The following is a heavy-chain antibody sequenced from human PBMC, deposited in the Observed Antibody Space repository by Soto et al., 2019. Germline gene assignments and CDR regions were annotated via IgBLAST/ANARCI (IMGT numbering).Heavy chain of an antibody. J-gene: IGHJ4*02. CDR1: GDSISSRSYY. D-gene: IGHD2-21*02. CDR3: ARQRTSVVTQAYFDV. Sequence: SETLFLTCTVTGDSISSRSYYWGWIRQPPGKGLEWIGSIYYSGSTYNNPSLRSRVSMSIDTSKDQFSLKLKSVTAADTALYFCARQRTSVVTQAYFDVWGTGSLVTVSS. CDR2: IYYSGST. V-gene: IGHV4-39*01.